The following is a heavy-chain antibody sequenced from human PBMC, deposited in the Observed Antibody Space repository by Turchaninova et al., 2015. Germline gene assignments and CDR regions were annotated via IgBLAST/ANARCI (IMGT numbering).Heavy chain of an antibody. J-gene: IGHJ6*02. CDR2: INPNSGGT. D-gene: IGHD2-15*01. CDR3: ARESIYXXXGRCYSGYYXYGLXX. CDR1: GYTFTDYY. Sequence: QVLLVQSGAEVMKPGASVKVSCKASGYTFTDYYMHWVRQAPGQGLEWMGRINPNSGGTNYAQKFQDRVTMTRDTSISTVYMELTRSDDXAGXXXARESIYXXXGRCYSGYYXYGLXXWGQGTTVTXSS. V-gene: IGHV1-2*06.